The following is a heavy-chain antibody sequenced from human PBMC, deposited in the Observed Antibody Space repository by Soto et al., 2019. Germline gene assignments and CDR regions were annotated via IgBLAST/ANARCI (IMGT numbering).Heavy chain of an antibody. Sequence: PWETLSLTCAVSGGSISSGGHSWSWIRQPPGKGLEWIGYIYHSESTYYNPSLKSRVTISVDTSKNHFSLRLSSVTAADTAVYYCARADDYGDSHFDYWGQGTLVTVSS. D-gene: IGHD4-17*01. CDR1: GGSISSGGHS. J-gene: IGHJ4*02. CDR2: IYHSEST. V-gene: IGHV4-30-2*01. CDR3: ARADDYGDSHFDY.